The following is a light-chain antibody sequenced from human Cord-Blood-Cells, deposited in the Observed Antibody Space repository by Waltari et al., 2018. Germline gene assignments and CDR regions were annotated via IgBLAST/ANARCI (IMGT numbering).Light chain of an antibody. CDR3: QAWDSSTASYV. CDR1: KLGDKY. Sequence: SYELTQPPSVSVSPGQTASITCSGDKLGDKYACWYQQKPGQSPVLVIYQDSKRPSGIPERFSGSNSGNTAALTISWTQAMDEADYYCQAWDSSTASYVFGTGTKVTVL. V-gene: IGLV3-1*01. CDR2: QDS. J-gene: IGLJ1*01.